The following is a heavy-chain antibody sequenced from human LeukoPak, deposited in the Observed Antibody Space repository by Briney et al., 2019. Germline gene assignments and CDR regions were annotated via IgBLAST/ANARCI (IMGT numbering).Heavy chain of an antibody. V-gene: IGHV4-30-2*01. D-gene: IGHD5-12*01. CDR2: IYHSGSA. CDR3: ASSLRRDAFDI. CDR1: GGSISSGGYS. J-gene: IGHJ3*02. Sequence: PSQTLSLTCAVSGGSISSGGYSWSWIRQPPGKGLEWIGYIYHSGSAYYNPSLKSRVTISVDRSKNQFSLKLGSVTAADTAVYYCASSLRRDAFDIWGQGTMVTVSS.